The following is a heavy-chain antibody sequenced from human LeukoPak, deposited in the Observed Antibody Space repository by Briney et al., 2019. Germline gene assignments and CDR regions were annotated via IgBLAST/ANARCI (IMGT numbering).Heavy chain of an antibody. Sequence: GGSLGLSCAASGFIFNRYIMSWVRQAPGKGLEWVAGISGSGDSTDYADSVKGRFTISRDNSKNRLSLQMHSLRAEDTAVYYCAKGAVYCLSGGRATWGQGTLVTVSS. J-gene: IGHJ4*02. D-gene: IGHD2-21*01. CDR2: ISGSGDST. CDR3: AKGAVYCLSGGRAT. V-gene: IGHV3-23*01. CDR1: GFIFNRYI.